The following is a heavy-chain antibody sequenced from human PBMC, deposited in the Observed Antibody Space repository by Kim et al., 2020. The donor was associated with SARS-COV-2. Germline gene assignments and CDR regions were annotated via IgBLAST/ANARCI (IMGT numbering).Heavy chain of an antibody. Sequence: GGSLRLSCAASGFTFSSYSMNWVRQAPGKGLEWVSSISSSSSYIYYADSVKGRFTISRDNAKNSLYLQMNSLRAEDTAVYYCARSRAAAGIDAFDIWGQGTMVTVSS. CDR3: ARSRAAAGIDAFDI. V-gene: IGHV3-21*01. CDR1: GFTFSSYS. J-gene: IGHJ3*02. CDR2: ISSSSSYI. D-gene: IGHD6-13*01.